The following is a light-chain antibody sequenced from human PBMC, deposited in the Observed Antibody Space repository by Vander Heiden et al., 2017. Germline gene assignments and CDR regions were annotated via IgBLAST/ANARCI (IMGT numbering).Light chain of an antibody. J-gene: IGLJ2*01. V-gene: IGLV3-1*01. CDR1: KLGDKY. Sequence: SYELTQPPSVSVSPGQTASITCSGDKLGDKYACWYQQKPGQSPVLVIYQDSKRPSGIPERFSGSNSGNTATLTISGTQAMDEADYYCQAWDSSTHVVFGGGNKLNVL. CDR2: QDS. CDR3: QAWDSSTHVV.